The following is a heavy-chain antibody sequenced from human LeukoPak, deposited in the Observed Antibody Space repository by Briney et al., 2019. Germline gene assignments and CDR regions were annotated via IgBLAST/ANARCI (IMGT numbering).Heavy chain of an antibody. V-gene: IGHV2-5*02. J-gene: IGHJ4*02. Sequence: SGPTLVNPTQTLTLTCTFSGFSLSTSGVGVGWIRQPPGKALEWLAPIYWDDDKRYSPSLKSRLTITKDTSKNQVVLTMTNMDPVDTATYYCAHRAHYYDSSGYLENRFDYWGQGTLVTVSS. CDR2: IYWDDDK. CDR1: GFSLSTSGVG. D-gene: IGHD3-22*01. CDR3: AHRAHYYDSSGYLENRFDY.